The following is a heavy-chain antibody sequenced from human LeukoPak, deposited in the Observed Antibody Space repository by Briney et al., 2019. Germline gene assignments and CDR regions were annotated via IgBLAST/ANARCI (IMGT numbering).Heavy chain of an antibody. D-gene: IGHD3-22*01. V-gene: IGHV3-23*01. CDR3: AKSPTYYYDTSGYRYFDY. CDR1: GFTFSSYA. CDR2: ISGSGGST. Sequence: GGSLRLSCAASGFTFSSYAMSWVRQAPGKGLEWVSSISGSGGSTYYADSVKGRLTISRDNSKNTLYLQMNSLRAEDTAVYYCAKSPTYYYDTSGYRYFDYWGQGTLVTVSS. J-gene: IGHJ4*02.